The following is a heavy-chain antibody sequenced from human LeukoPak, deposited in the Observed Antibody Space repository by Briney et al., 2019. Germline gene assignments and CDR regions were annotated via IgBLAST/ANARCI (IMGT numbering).Heavy chain of an antibody. CDR2: IYYSGST. Sequence: NTSETLSLTCTVSGGSISSSSYYWGWIRQPPGKGLEWIGSIYYSGSTYYNPSLKSRVTISVDTSKNQFSLKLSSVTAADTAVYYCARDNAAGQQPPLSYYGMDVWGQGTTVTVSS. V-gene: IGHV4-39*07. D-gene: IGHD6-13*01. J-gene: IGHJ6*02. CDR1: GGSISSSSYY. CDR3: ARDNAAGQQPPLSYYGMDV.